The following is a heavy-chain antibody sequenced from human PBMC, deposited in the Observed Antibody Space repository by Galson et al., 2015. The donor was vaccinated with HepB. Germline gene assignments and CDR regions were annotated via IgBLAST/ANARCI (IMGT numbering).Heavy chain of an antibody. CDR2: IEQDGRVK. J-gene: IGHJ3*02. Sequence: SLRLSCAVSGFSFHRYWMSWVRQAPGKGLEWVANIEQDGRVKNYVDSGKGRLSISRDNSKNSLYLQMSSLRVDDTAIYYCAREGSAFEIWGQGTMVTVSS. V-gene: IGHV3-7*03. CDR1: GFSFHRYW. D-gene: IGHD3-10*01. CDR3: AREGSAFEI.